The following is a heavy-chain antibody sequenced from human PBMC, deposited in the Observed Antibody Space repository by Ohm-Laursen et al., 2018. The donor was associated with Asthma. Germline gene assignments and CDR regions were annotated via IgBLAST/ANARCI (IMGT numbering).Heavy chain of an antibody. CDR2: LKSDGTET. V-gene: IGHV3-74*01. CDR3: AKAYGEAFDI. J-gene: IGHJ3*02. CDR1: GFTFSRYW. D-gene: IGHD4-17*01. Sequence: SLRLSCSASGFTFSRYWMHWVRQAPGMGLVWVSRLKSDGTETTYADSVKGRFTISRDNAKNTLYLQMNSLRAEDTAVYYCAKAYGEAFDIWGQGTMVTVSS.